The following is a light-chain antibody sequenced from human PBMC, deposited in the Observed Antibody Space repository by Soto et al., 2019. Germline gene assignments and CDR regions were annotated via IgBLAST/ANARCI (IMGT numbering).Light chain of an antibody. J-gene: IGKJ1*01. CDR1: QSIDSW. Sequence: SQMTQSPSTLSASVGDRVTITCRASQSIDSWLAWYQHKPGKAPKLLIFKASTLETWVPSRFSGSGSETEFTLTISSLQPDDSATYYCQPYNSYSRTFGQGTKVDIK. CDR3: QPYNSYSRT. CDR2: KAS. V-gene: IGKV1-5*03.